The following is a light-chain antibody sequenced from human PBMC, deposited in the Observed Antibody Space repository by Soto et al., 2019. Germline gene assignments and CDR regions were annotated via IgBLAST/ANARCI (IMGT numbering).Light chain of an antibody. Sequence: DIQMTQSPSTLSASVGDRVTISCRATQSISSWLAWYQQKPGKAPKLLIYQASSLESGVPSRFSGSGSGTEFALTISILQPDDFATYCCQQYNSYSDTFGQGTKLEIK. J-gene: IGKJ2*01. CDR1: QSISSW. V-gene: IGKV1-5*03. CDR2: QAS. CDR3: QQYNSYSDT.